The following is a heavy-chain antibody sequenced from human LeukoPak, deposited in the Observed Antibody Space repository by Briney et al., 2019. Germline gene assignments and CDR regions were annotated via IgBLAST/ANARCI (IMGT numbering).Heavy chain of an antibody. Sequence: NPSETLSLTCTVSGGSISSGSYYWGWIRQPPGKGLEWIGSIYYSGSTYYNPSLKSRVSISVDTSKNQFSLKLTSVTAADTAVYYCARAPEYGLYYFDYWGQGTLVTVSS. J-gene: IGHJ4*02. CDR2: IYYSGST. CDR1: GGSISSGSYY. V-gene: IGHV4-39*07. D-gene: IGHD1-14*01. CDR3: ARAPEYGLYYFDY.